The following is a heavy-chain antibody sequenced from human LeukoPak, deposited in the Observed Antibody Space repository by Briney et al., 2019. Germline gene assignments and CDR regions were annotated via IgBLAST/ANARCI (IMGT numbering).Heavy chain of an antibody. V-gene: IGHV3-23*01. Sequence: GGSLRLSCAASGFTFSSYAMSCVRQAPGKGLEWVSAISGSGGSTYYADSVKGRFTISRDNSKNTLYLQMNSLRAEDTAVYYCASYGDYYFDYWGQGTLVTVSS. CDR1: GFTFSSYA. D-gene: IGHD4-17*01. CDR2: ISGSGGST. CDR3: ASYGDYYFDY. J-gene: IGHJ4*02.